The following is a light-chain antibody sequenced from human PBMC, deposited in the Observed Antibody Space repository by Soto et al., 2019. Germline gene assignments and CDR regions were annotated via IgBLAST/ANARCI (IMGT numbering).Light chain of an antibody. V-gene: IGLV2-14*01. J-gene: IGLJ1*01. Sequence: QSALTQPAAVSGSPGQSITISCTGTSSDVGGYNYVSWYQQHPAKPPKLMIYEVNNRPSGGSNRFSGSKSGSTTSLTISGLQAEDEADYYCSSYTSSSTIGVFGTGTKLTVL. CDR3: SSYTSSSTIGV. CDR2: EVN. CDR1: SSDVGGYNY.